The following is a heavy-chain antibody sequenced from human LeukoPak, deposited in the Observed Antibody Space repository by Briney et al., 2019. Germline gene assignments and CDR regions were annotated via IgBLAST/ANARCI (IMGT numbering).Heavy chain of an antibody. D-gene: IGHD1-1*01. J-gene: IGHJ4*02. CDR3: AKGGYDRYFDY. Sequence: GRSLRLSCAASGFTFSSYGMHWVRQAPGKGLEWVAVISYDVGKKYYADSVKGRFTISRDNSKNTLYLQMNSLRAEDTAVYYCAKGGYDRYFDYWGQGTLVTVSS. CDR2: ISYDVGKK. CDR1: GFTFSSYG. V-gene: IGHV3-30*18.